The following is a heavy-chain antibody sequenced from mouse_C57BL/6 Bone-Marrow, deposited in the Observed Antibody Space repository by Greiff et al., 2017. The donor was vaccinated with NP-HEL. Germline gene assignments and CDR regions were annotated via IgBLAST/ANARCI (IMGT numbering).Heavy chain of an antibody. CDR2: INPNNGGT. D-gene: IGHD1-1*01. CDR3: VYYGGNFDY. V-gene: IGHV1-22*01. CDR1: GYTFTDYN. J-gene: IGHJ2*01. Sequence: VQLKQSGPELVKPGASVKMSCKASGYTFTDYNMHWVKQSHGKSLEWIGYINPNNGGTSYNQKFKGKATLTVNKSSSTAYMELRSLTSEESAVYYCVYYGGNFDYWGKGTTLTVSS.